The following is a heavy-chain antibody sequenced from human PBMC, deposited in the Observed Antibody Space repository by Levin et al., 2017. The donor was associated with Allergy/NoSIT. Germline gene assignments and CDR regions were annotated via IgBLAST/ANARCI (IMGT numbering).Heavy chain of an antibody. CDR1: GFTFSSYA. CDR2: ISGSGGST. Sequence: GESLKISCAASGFTFSSYAMSWVRQAPGKGLEWVSAISGSGGSTYYADSVKGRFTISRDNSKNTLYLQMNSLRAEDTAVYYCAKVFEWELLHWGQGTLVTVSS. CDR3: AKVFEWELLH. D-gene: IGHD1-26*01. V-gene: IGHV3-23*01. J-gene: IGHJ4*02.